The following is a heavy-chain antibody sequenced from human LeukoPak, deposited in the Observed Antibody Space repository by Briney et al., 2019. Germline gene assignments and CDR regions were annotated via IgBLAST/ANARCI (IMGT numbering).Heavy chain of an antibody. Sequence: GGSLRLSCAASGFTFSSYAMSWVRQAPGKGLEWVSAISGSGGSTFYADSVKGRFTISRDNSKNTLYLQMNSLRAEDTAVYYCATGGRSGVAFESWGQGTLVTVSS. CDR3: ATGGRSGVAFES. J-gene: IGHJ4*02. D-gene: IGHD2-15*01. CDR1: GFTFSSYA. V-gene: IGHV3-23*01. CDR2: ISGSGGST.